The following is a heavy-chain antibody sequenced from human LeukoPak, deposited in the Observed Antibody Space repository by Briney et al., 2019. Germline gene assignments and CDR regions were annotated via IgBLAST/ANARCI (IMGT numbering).Heavy chain of an antibody. CDR3: ARVVQSLGSCLDY. CDR1: GYTFTGYY. V-gene: IGHV1-2*02. D-gene: IGHD2-15*01. Sequence: ASVKVSCKASGYTFTGYYMHWVRQAPGQGLEWMGWINPNSGGTNYAQKLQGRVTMTTDTSTSTAYMELRSLRSDDTAVYYCARVVQSLGSCLDYWGQGTLVTVSS. J-gene: IGHJ4*02. CDR2: INPNSGGT.